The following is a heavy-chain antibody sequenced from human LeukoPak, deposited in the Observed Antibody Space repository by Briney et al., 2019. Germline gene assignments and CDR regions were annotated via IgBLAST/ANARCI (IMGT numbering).Heavy chain of an antibody. CDR3: ARVDRSGYSYGYSIDY. CDR2: MNPNSGNT. V-gene: IGHV1-8*01. D-gene: IGHD5-18*01. J-gene: IGHJ4*02. CDR1: GYTLTELS. Sequence: ASVKVSCKVSGYTLTELSMHWVRQAPGKGLEWMGWMNPNSGNTGYAQKFQGRVTMTRNTSISTAYMELSSLRSEDTAVYYCARVDRSGYSYGYSIDYWGQGTLVTVSS.